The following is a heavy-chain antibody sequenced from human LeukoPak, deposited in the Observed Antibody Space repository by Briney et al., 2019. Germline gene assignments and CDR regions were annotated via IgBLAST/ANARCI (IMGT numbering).Heavy chain of an antibody. Sequence: SETLSLTCAVYGGSFSGYYWSWIRQPPGKGLEWIGEINHSGSTNYNPSLKSRVTISVDTSKNQFSLKLSSVTAADTAVYFCARENWGSGHFLDYWGQGTLVTVFS. CDR1: GGSFSGYY. CDR3: ARENWGSGHFLDY. CDR2: INHSGST. J-gene: IGHJ4*02. V-gene: IGHV4-34*01. D-gene: IGHD7-27*01.